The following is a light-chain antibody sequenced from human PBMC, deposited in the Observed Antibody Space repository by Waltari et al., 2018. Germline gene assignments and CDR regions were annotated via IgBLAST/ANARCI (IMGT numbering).Light chain of an antibody. V-gene: IGLV3-19*01. CDR1: CTISYY. J-gene: IGLJ2*01. CDR3: NSRDSSGNLVV. Sequence: SELTQDPAVSVALGQTVRITCQVDCTISYYASWYQQKPGQAPVLFIYGKNNRPPGIPDRFSGSSSGNTASLTITGAQAEDEADYYCNSRDSSGNLVVFGGGTKLTVL. CDR2: GKN.